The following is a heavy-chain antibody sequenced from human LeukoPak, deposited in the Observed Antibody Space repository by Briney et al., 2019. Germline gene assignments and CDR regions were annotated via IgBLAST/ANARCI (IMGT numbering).Heavy chain of an antibody. CDR2: IYWDDDK. CDR1: GFSLSTRGVG. V-gene: IGHV2-5*02. J-gene: IGHJ3*02. Sequence: SGPTLVKPTQTLTLTCTFSGFSLSTRGVGVGWIRQPPGKALEWLSLIYWDDDKRYNPSLKSRLTITKDTSKNQVVLTMTNMDPVDTATYYCAHIRVYDSSGYYYHTPLIWGQGTMVTVSS. D-gene: IGHD3-22*01. CDR3: AHIRVYDSSGYYYHTPLI.